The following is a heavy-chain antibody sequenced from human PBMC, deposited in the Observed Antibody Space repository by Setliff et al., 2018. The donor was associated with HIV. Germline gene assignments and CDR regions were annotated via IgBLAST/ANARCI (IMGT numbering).Heavy chain of an antibody. CDR3: ARKNYGGAFDI. V-gene: IGHV4-59*01. Sequence: SETLSLTCSVSGVSINTYYWNWVRQSGTGLEWIGYFHYAGGTSYNPSLTRRVTISADTSKNQFSLNLTSVTAADTAVYYCARKNYGGAFDIWGLGTMFTVSS. CDR2: FHYAGGT. D-gene: IGHD3-16*01. J-gene: IGHJ3*02. CDR1: GVSINTYY.